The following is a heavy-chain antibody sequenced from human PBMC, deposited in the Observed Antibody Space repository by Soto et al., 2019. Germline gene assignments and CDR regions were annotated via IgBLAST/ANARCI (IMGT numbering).Heavy chain of an antibody. Sequence: GGSLRLSCAASGFTFSSYGMHWVRQAPGKGLEWVAVISYDGINKYYADSVKGRFTISRDNSKNTLYLQMNSLRAEDTAVYYCAKSFPTYERSGYFVNFDYWGQGTLVTVSS. CDR2: ISYDGINK. CDR3: AKSFPTYERSGYFVNFDY. J-gene: IGHJ4*02. V-gene: IGHV3-30*18. D-gene: IGHD3-22*01. CDR1: GFTFSSYG.